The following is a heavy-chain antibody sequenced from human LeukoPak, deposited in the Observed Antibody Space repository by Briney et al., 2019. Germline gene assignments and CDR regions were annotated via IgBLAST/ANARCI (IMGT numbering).Heavy chain of an antibody. CDR3: ARAGGGWSFDY. CDR2: XFFXXXX. V-gene: IGHV4-59*01. Sequence: TSETLSLTCTVSGASISTYYXXXXXXPXXXXLXWXGXXFFXXXXXXXXXLKSXXXXXXDXXKNQLSLKLTSVTAADTAVYYCARAGGGWSFDYLGQGTLVTVSS. J-gene: IGHJ4*02. D-gene: IGHD6-19*01. CDR1: GASISTYY.